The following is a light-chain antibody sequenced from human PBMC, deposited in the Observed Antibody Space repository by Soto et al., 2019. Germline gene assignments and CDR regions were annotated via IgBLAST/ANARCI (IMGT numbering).Light chain of an antibody. CDR3: SSYAGSNNLV. CDR2: EVS. J-gene: IGLJ2*01. CDR1: SSDVGGYNY. Sequence: QSALTQPPFASGSPGQSVTISCTGTSSDVGGYNYVSWYQQHPGKAPKLMIYEVSKRPSGVPDRFSGSKSGNTASLTVSGLQAEDEADYYRSSYAGSNNLVFGGGTKLTVL. V-gene: IGLV2-8*01.